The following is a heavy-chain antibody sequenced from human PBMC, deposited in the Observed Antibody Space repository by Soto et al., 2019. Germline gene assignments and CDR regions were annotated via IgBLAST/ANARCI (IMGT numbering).Heavy chain of an antibody. CDR2: VYHTGST. Sequence: SETLSLTCDVSGASITTYYWSWIRQAPGKGLEWIGNVYHTGSTDYNSSLRSRVTISVDTSKSQFSLNMNSVTAADTAVYYCARRLFGSGWTLDSWGQRALFTASS. V-gene: IGHV4-59*13. D-gene: IGHD6-19*01. J-gene: IGHJ4*02. CDR1: GASITTYY. CDR3: ARRLFGSGWTLDS.